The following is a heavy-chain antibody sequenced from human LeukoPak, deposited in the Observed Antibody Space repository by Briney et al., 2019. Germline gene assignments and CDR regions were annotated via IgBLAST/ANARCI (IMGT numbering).Heavy chain of an antibody. V-gene: IGHV3-30*02. CDR1: GFTFSSYG. CDR3: AKLPSMIVKYYYMDV. CDR2: IRYDGSNK. D-gene: IGHD3-16*01. J-gene: IGHJ6*03. Sequence: GSLRLLCAASGFTFSSYGMHWGRPAPGKGLEGVAFIRYDGSNKYYADSVKGRFTISRDNSKNTLYLQMNSLRAEDTAVYYCAKLPSMIVKYYYMDVWGKGTTVTVSS.